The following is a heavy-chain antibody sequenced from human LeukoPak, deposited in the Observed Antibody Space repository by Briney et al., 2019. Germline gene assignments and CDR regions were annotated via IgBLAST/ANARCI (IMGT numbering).Heavy chain of an antibody. Sequence: SVKVFCRACGGTFSSYAMSGGRQAPGQGLEWMVGIILIVGTVNYAQKFQGRVPINTDQSTSTAYVELSSLRSEDTAVYYCATGEAYCGGDCFGFDYWGQGTLVTVSS. CDR2: IILIVGTV. V-gene: IGHV1-69*05. J-gene: IGHJ4*02. D-gene: IGHD2-21*02. CDR3: ATGEAYCGGDCFGFDY. CDR1: GGTFSSYA.